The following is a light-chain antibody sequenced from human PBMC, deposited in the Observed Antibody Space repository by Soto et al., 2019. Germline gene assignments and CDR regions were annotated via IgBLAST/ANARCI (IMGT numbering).Light chain of an antibody. V-gene: IGLV2-14*01. Sequence: QSALTQPASVSGSPGQSITIYCSGTSSDIGAHNYGSWYQQHPGKVPELIIYDVTNRPSGVSNRFSGSKSGSTASLTISGLQAGDDADYYCSSYTSNYAVVFGGGTKVTVL. J-gene: IGLJ3*02. CDR2: DVT. CDR3: SSYTSNYAVV. CDR1: SSDIGAHNY.